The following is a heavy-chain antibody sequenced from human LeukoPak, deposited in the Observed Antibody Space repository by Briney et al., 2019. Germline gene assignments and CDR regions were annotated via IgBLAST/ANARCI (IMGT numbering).Heavy chain of an antibody. CDR3: ARRDSGSYPRYYYYGMDV. CDR1: GFTFDDYA. Sequence: GGSLRLSCAASGFTFDDYAMHWVRQAPGKGLEWVSGISGSGGSTYYADSVRGRFTISRDNSKNTLYLQMNSLRAEDTAVYYCARRDSGSYPRYYYYGMDVWGQGTTVTVSS. V-gene: IGHV3-23*01. D-gene: IGHD1-26*01. CDR2: ISGSGGST. J-gene: IGHJ6*02.